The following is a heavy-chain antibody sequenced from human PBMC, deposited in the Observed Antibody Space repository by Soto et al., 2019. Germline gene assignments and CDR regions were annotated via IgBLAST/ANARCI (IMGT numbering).Heavy chain of an antibody. D-gene: IGHD2-15*01. V-gene: IGHV3-66*01. CDR2: IQSGGTT. CDR3: ARDDVLCDGGRCHGIPVDV. Sequence: EVQLVESGGGLVQPGGSLRLSCAASGFTVSSKYMTWVRQAPGKGLEWVSLIQSGGTTYYADCVKGRFTISRDTSENTLHLQMDSLRVEDTAVYYWARDDVLCDGGRCHGIPVDVWGKGTTVTVSS. J-gene: IGHJ6*04. CDR1: GFTVSSKY.